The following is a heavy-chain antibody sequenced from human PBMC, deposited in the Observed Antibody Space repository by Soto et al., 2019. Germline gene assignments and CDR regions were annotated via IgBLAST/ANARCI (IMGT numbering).Heavy chain of an antibody. CDR3: TREYSSSSFRYYYYGMDV. V-gene: IGHV3-49*03. CDR2: IRSKAYGGTT. D-gene: IGHD6-6*01. J-gene: IGHJ6*02. CDR1: GFTFVDYA. Sequence: GGSLRLSCTASGFTFVDYAMSWFRQAPGKGLEWVGFIRSKAYGGTTEYAASVKGRFTISRDDSKSIAYLQMNSLKTEDTAVYYCTREYSSSSFRYYYYGMDVWGQGTTVTVSS.